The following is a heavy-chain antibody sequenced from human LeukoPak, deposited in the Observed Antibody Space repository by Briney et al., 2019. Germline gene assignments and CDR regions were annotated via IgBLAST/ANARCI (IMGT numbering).Heavy chain of an antibody. CDR3: ARGPMTTVTSWFDP. J-gene: IGHJ5*02. D-gene: IGHD4-17*01. CDR1: GGSFSGYY. CDR2: INHSGST. Sequence: SETLSLTCAAYGGSFSGYYWSWIRQPPGKGLEWIGEINHSGSTNYNPSLKSRVTISVDTSKNQFSLKLSSVTAADTAVYYCARGPMTTVTSWFDPWGQGTLVTVSS. V-gene: IGHV4-34*01.